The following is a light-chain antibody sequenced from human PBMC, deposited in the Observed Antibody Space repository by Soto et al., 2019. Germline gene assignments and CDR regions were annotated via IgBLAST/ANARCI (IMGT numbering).Light chain of an antibody. J-gene: IGKJ5*01. CDR1: QSVSSY. V-gene: IGKV3-20*01. CDR3: QVYGPSPPIT. Sequence: EIVLTQSPATLSLSPGERATLSCRASQSVSSYLAWYQQKPGRAPRLLIHDAFMRATGIPDRFSGSGSGTDFTLTISRLEPEDFAVYYCQVYGPSPPITFGQGTRLEIK. CDR2: DAF.